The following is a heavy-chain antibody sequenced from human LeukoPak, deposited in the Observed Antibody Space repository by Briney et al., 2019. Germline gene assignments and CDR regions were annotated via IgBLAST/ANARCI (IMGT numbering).Heavy chain of an antibody. J-gene: IGHJ3*02. CDR3: VRKGDISSSRVFDI. V-gene: IGHV4-39*01. Sequence: SETLSLTCTVSGGFISSSSYYWGWIRQPPGKGLEWIGSIYYSGSTYYNPSLKSRVTISVDTSKNQFSLKLSSVTAADTAVYYCVRKGDISSSRVFDIWGQGTMVTVSS. D-gene: IGHD6-6*01. CDR1: GGFISSSSYY. CDR2: IYYSGST.